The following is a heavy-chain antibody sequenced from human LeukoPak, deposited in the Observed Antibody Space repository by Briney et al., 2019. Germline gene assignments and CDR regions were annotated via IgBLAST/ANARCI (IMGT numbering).Heavy chain of an antibody. Sequence: GGSLRLSCAASGFTFSSYAMSWVRQAPGKGLEWVSTISNSDGSTYYADSVKGRFTISRDNSENTLYLQMNSLKTEDTAVYYCTSPSRDGYTYLDYWGQGTLVTVSS. V-gene: IGHV3-23*01. CDR1: GFTFSSYA. J-gene: IGHJ4*02. CDR2: ISNSDGST. D-gene: IGHD5-24*01. CDR3: TSPSRDGYTYLDY.